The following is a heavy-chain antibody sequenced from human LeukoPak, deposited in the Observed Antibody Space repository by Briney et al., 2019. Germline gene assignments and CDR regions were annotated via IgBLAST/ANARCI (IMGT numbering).Heavy chain of an antibody. V-gene: IGHV1-8*01. CDR2: MNPSSGNT. J-gene: IGHJ4*02. CDR3: ARYSHISGNGDY. D-gene: IGHD3-10*01. CDR1: GYTFTSYD. Sequence: ASVKVSCKASGYTFTSYDINWVRQATGQGLEWMGWMNPSSGNTGYAQKFQGRVTMTRNTSISTAYMELSSLRSEDTAVYYCARYSHISGNGDYWGQGTLVTVSS.